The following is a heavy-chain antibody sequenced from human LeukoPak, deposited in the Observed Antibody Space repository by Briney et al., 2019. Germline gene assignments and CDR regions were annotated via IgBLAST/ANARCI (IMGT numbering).Heavy chain of an antibody. J-gene: IGHJ3*02. CDR2: ISGSGGST. CDR3: AKFGLAGSGRYHDAFDI. V-gene: IGHV3-23*01. CDR1: GFTFSSHG. Sequence: GGSLRLSCAASGFTFSSHGMSWVRQAPGKGLEWVSAISGSGGSTYYADSVKGRSTISRDNSKNTLYLQMNSLRAEDTAVYYCAKFGLAGSGRYHDAFDIWGQGTMVTVSS. D-gene: IGHD3-10*01.